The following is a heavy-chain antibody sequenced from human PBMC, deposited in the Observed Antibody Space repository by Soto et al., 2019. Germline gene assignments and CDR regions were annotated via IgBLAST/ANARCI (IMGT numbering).Heavy chain of an antibody. J-gene: IGHJ4*02. Sequence: QVQLVQSGAEVKKPGASVKVSCKASGYTFTSYAISWVRQAPGQGLEWMGWISAYNGNTNYAQRLQGRPTMTTDTYTSTAYMDLRSLRSDDTAVYYCARDGSNGGYFDYWGQGTLVTVSS. CDR1: GYTFTSYA. CDR2: ISAYNGNT. D-gene: IGHD2-8*01. CDR3: ARDGSNGGYFDY. V-gene: IGHV1-18*01.